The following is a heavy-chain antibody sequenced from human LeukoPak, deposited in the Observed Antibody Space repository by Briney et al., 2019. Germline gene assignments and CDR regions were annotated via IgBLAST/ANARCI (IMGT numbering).Heavy chain of an antibody. CDR2: IYYSGIT. V-gene: IGHV4-59*08. CDR3: ARLSGRSDGPEFDP. Sequence: PSETLSLTCTVSGGSISSDYWSWIRQPPGKGLEWIGHIYYSGITNYNPSLKSRVTISLDTSKSQFSLRLSSVTAADTAVCYCARLSGRSDGPEFDPWGQGTLVTVSS. CDR1: GGSISSDY. D-gene: IGHD6-25*01. J-gene: IGHJ5*02.